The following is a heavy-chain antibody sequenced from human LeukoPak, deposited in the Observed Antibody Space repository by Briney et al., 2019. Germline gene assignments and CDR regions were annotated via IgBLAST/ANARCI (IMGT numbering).Heavy chain of an antibody. D-gene: IGHD1-26*01. V-gene: IGHV1-18*01. Sequence: ASVKVSCKASGYTFTSYGISWVRQAPGQGLEWMGWISAYNGNTNYAQKLQGRVTMTTDTSTSAAYMELRSLRSDDTAVYYCAKELRVYDAFDIWGQGTMVTVSS. CDR1: GYTFTSYG. CDR2: ISAYNGNT. J-gene: IGHJ3*02. CDR3: AKELRVYDAFDI.